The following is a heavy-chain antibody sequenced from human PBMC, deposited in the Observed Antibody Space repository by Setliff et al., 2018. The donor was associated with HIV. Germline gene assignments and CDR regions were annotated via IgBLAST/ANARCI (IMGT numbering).Heavy chain of an antibody. J-gene: IGHJ5*02. Sequence: SETLSLTCTVSGGSISSGSFYWSWIRQPAGKGLEWIGHIYTSGNTYYNPSLKSRVTISVDTSKNQFSLKLSSVTAADTAVYYCAREGDYYDSSGSHGWFDPWGQGTLVTVSS. V-gene: IGHV4-61*09. CDR3: AREGDYYDSSGSHGWFDP. D-gene: IGHD3-22*01. CDR1: GGSISSGSFY. CDR2: IYTSGNT.